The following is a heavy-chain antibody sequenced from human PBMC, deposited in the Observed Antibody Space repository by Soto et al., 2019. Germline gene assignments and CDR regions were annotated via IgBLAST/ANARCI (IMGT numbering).Heavy chain of an antibody. CDR3: ARDDLQSFDY. Sequence: PSETLSLTCTVSGGSVSSGSYYWSWIRQPPGKGLEWIGYIYYSGSTNYNPSLKSRVTISVDTSKNQFSLKLSSVTAADMAVYYCARDDLQSFDYWGQGTLVTVSS. V-gene: IGHV4-61*01. CDR1: GGSVSSGSYY. J-gene: IGHJ4*02. D-gene: IGHD4-4*01. CDR2: IYYSGST.